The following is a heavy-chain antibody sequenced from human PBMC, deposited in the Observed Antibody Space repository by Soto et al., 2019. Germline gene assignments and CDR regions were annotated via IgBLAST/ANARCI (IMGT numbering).Heavy chain of an antibody. Sequence: PVGSLRLSCAASGFTFSSYGMHWVRQAPGKGLEWVAVIWYDGSNKYYADSVKGRFTISRDNSKNTLYLQMNSLRAEDTAVYYCARDLEQQLVIGNYYYYYGMDVWGQGTTVTVSS. CDR3: ARDLEQQLVIGNYYYYYGMDV. V-gene: IGHV3-33*01. CDR2: IWYDGSNK. D-gene: IGHD6-13*01. CDR1: GFTFSSYG. J-gene: IGHJ6*02.